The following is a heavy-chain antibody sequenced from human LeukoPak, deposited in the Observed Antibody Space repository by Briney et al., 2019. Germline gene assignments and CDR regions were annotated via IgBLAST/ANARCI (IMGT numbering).Heavy chain of an antibody. CDR2: MNPNSGNT. J-gene: IGHJ4*02. CDR3: ATLVSGVNY. D-gene: IGHD3-10*01. Sequence: ASVKVSCKASGYTFTSYDINWVRQATGQGLEWMGWMNPNSGNTGYAQKFQGRVTMTRNTSISTAYMEVNRLHADDTAVYYCATLVSGVNYWAQGTLVTVSS. V-gene: IGHV1-8*01. CDR1: GYTFTSYD.